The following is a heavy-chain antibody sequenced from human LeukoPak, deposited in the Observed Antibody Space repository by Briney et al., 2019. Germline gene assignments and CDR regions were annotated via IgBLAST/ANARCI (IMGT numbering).Heavy chain of an antibody. V-gene: IGHV4-39*01. CDR3: ARQRLERSRVDWFDS. CDR2: IYYSGST. CDR1: GGSISSSSYY. D-gene: IGHD3-10*01. J-gene: IGHJ5*01. Sequence: SVSMSLTCTVSGGSISSSSYYWGWIRQPPGKGLEWIGRIYYSGSTYYNPSLKSRVTISVDTSKNQFSLKLSSVTAADTAVFHCARQRLERSRVDWFDSWGQGTLVTVSS.